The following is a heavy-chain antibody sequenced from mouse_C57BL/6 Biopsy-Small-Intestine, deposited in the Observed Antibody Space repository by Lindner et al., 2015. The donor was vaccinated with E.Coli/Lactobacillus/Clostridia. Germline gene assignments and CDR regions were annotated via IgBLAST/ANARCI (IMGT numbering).Heavy chain of an antibody. CDR2: IRSKGNNYAT. CDR1: GFSFNTYA. Sequence: VQLQESGGGLVQPKGSLKLSCAASGFSFNTYAMNWVRQALGKGLEWVARIRSKGNNYATYYADSVKDRFTIPRDDSESMLYLQMNNLKTEDTAMYYCVRQDDGYYYYFDYWGQGTTLTVSS. J-gene: IGHJ2*01. CDR3: VRQDDGYYYYFDY. D-gene: IGHD2-3*01. V-gene: IGHV10-1*01.